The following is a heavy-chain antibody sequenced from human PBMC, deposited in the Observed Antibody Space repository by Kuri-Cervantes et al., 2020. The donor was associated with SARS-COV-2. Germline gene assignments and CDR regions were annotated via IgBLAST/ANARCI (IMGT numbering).Heavy chain of an antibody. D-gene: IGHD3-10*01. CDR2: IYYSGST. Sequence: SETLSLTCTVSGDPISSSSYYWGWIRQPPGKGLEWIGTIYYSGSTDYNPSLKSRVTISVDTSKNQFSLRLTSVTAADTAVYYCASGSFGSNDFWGQGTLVTVSS. CDR3: ASGSFGSNDF. J-gene: IGHJ4*02. CDR1: GDPISSSSYY. V-gene: IGHV4-39*07.